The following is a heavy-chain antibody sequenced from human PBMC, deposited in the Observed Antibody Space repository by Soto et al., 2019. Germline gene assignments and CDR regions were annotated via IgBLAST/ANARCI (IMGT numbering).Heavy chain of an antibody. D-gene: IGHD6-6*01. J-gene: IGHJ5*02. CDR2: IYYSGST. Sequence: SETLSLTCTVSGGSISSGGYYWSWIRQHPGKGLEWIGYIYYSGSTYYNPSLKSRVTISVDTSKNQFSLKLSSVTAADTAVYYCARGGSSYNWFDPWGQGTLVTSPQ. V-gene: IGHV4-31*03. CDR3: ARGGSSYNWFDP. CDR1: GGSISSGGYY.